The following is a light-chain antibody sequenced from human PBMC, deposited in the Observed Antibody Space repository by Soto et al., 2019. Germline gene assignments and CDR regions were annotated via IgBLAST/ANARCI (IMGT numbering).Light chain of an antibody. CDR1: QSLSSSQ. Sequence: EIVLTQSPGTLSLSPGERATLSCRASQSLSSSQLAWYQQKPGQAPRLLIHDASSRATGISDRFTGSGSGTDFNLTITTLEPEYFAVYYCQQYGSSPRTFGLGNKVEI. V-gene: IGKV3-20*01. J-gene: IGKJ1*01. CDR2: DAS. CDR3: QQYGSSPRT.